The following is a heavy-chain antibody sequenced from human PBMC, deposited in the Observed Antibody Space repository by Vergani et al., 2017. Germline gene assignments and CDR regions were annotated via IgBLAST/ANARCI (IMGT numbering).Heavy chain of an antibody. V-gene: IGHV3-9*01. Sequence: EVDLVESGGGLAQPGGSLRLSCEASGITFWKFGMHWVRQGPGKGLEWVSGISWNSGAVDYADSVRGRFTISRDNAKNSLFLEMNSLRFEDTAVYFCTKGSVYYHDSAGHGYDPYTGFDRWRQGALVGVCS. CDR2: ISWNSGAV. D-gene: IGHD5-12*01. J-gene: IGHJ3*01. CDR3: TKGSVYYHDSAGHGYDPYTGFDR. CDR1: GITFWKFG.